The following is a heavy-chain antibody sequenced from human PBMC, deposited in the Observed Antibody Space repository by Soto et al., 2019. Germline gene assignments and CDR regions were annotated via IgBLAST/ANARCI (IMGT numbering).Heavy chain of an antibody. CDR1: GYTFTGYY. J-gene: IGHJ3*02. Sequence: ASVKVSCKASGYTFTGYYMHWVRQAPGQGLEWMGWINPNSGGTNYVQKFQGWVTMTRDTSTSTAYMELRSLRSDDTAVYYCARKARFLEWLSTRPLDNAFDIWGQGTMVTVSS. D-gene: IGHD3-3*01. CDR2: INPNSGGT. CDR3: ARKARFLEWLSTRPLDNAFDI. V-gene: IGHV1-2*04.